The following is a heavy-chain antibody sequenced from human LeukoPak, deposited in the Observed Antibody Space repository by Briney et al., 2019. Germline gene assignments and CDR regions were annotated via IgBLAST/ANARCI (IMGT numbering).Heavy chain of an antibody. CDR1: GYTFTSYD. V-gene: IGHV1-8*01. D-gene: IGHD1-26*01. CDR2: MNPNSGNT. J-gene: IGHJ4*02. Sequence: ASVKVSCKASGYTFTSYDINWVRQATGQGLEWMGWMNPNSGNTGYAQKFQGRVTMTRNTSISTAYMELSSLRSEDTAVYYCARWGSGSYPLTSGFDYWGRGTLVTVSS. CDR3: ARWGSGSYPLTSGFDY.